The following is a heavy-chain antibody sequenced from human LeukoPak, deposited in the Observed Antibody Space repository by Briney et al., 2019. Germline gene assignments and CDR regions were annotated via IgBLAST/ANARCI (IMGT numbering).Heavy chain of an antibody. CDR1: GYRFTNYW. V-gene: IGHV5-51*01. J-gene: IGHJ4*02. D-gene: IGHD7-27*01. CDR2: IYPGDSDT. Sequence: GESLKISCKVSGYRFTNYWIGWVRQMPRKGLEWMGIIYPGDSDTQYSPSFQGQVTISADKSISTAYLRWSSLKASDTAMYYCVRTDRTGDPLDYWGQGTLVTVSS. CDR3: VRTDRTGDPLDY.